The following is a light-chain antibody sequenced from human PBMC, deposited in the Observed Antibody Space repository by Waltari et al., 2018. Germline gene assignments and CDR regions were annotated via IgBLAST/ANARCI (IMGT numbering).Light chain of an antibody. CDR1: QSLSSDY. J-gene: IGKJ2*01. V-gene: IGKV3-20*01. Sequence: EIVLTQSPGTLSLSPGERVTLSCRASQSLSSDYLAWYQQKPGQAPGLLIYGASTRDTGIPDRFSGSGSGTDFTLTISRLEPEDFAVYCCQQYGTSPPTFGQGTKLEIK. CDR2: GAS. CDR3: QQYGTSPPT.